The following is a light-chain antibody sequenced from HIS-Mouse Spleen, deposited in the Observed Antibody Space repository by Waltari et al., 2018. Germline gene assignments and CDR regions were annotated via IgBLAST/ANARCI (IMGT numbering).Light chain of an antibody. Sequence: QSVLTQPPSASGTPGQRVTIACSGSSSNIGSNYVYWYQQLPGTAPKLLIYRNNPRPYGVPVRFFGSTSGTSASLATRLLRSEDGTDYYCAAWDDSLSGPVFGGGTKLTVL. CDR1: SSNIGSNY. J-gene: IGLJ3*02. CDR2: RNN. V-gene: IGLV1-47*01. CDR3: AAWDDSLSGPV.